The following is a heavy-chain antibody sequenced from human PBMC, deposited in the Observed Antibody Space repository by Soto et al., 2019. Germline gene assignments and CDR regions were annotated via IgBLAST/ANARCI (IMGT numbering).Heavy chain of an antibody. D-gene: IGHD3-9*01. J-gene: IGHJ5*02. CDR1: GGTFSSYA. Sequence: GASVKVSCKASGGTFSSYAISWVRQAPGQGLEWMGGIIPIFGTANYAQKFQGRVTITADESTSTAYMELSSLRSEDTAVYYCAREPYYDILTGYYGSRFDPWGQGTLVTVSS. CDR3: AREPYYDILTGYYGSRFDP. V-gene: IGHV1-69*13. CDR2: IIPIFGTA.